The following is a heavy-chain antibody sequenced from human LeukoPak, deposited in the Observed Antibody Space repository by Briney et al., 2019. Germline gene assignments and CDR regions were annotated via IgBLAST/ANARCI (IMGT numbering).Heavy chain of an antibody. CDR2: IYYSGST. D-gene: IGHD2-21*02. V-gene: IGHV4-31*03. CDR1: GGSISSGGYY. CDR3: ARTVYGGDCYSFDY. Sequence: SQTLSLTCTVSGGSISSGGYYWSWIRQHPGKGLEWIGYIYYSGSTYYNPSLKSRVTISVDTSKNQFSLKLSSVTAADTAVYYCARTVYGGDCYSFDYWGQGTQVTVSS. J-gene: IGHJ4*02.